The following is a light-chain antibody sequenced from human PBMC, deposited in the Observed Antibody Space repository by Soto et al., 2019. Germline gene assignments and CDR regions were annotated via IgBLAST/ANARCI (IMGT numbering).Light chain of an antibody. CDR3: QQYNNWPGT. CDR1: QSVSSN. V-gene: IGKV3-15*01. J-gene: IGKJ1*01. CDR2: GSS. Sequence: EIVMKQSPATLSVSPGESATLSCRASQSVSSNLAWYQQKPGQAPRLLIYGSSTRVTGIPARFSGGGSGTEFTLTISSLQSEDFAVYYCQQYNNWPGTFGQGTKVEIK.